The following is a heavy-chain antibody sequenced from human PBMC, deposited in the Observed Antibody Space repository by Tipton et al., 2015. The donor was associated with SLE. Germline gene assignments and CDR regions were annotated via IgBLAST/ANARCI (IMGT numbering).Heavy chain of an antibody. CDR2: ISDGGGT. V-gene: IGHV4-61*01. J-gene: IGHJ6*02. D-gene: IGHD2-8*01. Sequence: LRLSCTVSGGSISSGSYYWSWIRQPPGKGLEWIGYISDGGGTNYNPSLKSRVTISVDPAKNQFSLKLTSVTAADTAVYYCARGMLTWRGAIVGVDVWGQGTTVNVSS. CDR3: ARGMLTWRGAIVGVDV. CDR1: GGSISSGSYY.